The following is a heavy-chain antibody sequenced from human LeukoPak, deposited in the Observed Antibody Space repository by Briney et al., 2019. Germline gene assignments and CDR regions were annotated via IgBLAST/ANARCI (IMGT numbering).Heavy chain of an antibody. V-gene: IGHV3-48*03. CDR3: ARGPYYYYGMDV. CDR1: GFTFSSYE. J-gene: IGHJ6*02. Sequence: AGGSLRLSCAASGFTFSSYEMNWVRQAPGKGLEWVSYISSSGSTIYYADSVKGRFTISRDNAANSLYLQMNSLRAEDTAVYYCARGPYYYYGMDVWGQGTTVTVSS. CDR2: ISSSGSTI.